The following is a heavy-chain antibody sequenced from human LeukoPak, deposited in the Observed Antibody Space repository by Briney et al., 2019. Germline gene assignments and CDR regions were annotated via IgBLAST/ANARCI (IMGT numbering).Heavy chain of an antibody. CDR3: AKTGAIGITMIVADAFDI. D-gene: IGHD3-22*01. V-gene: IGHV4-34*01. J-gene: IGHJ3*02. Sequence: SETLSLTCAVYGGSFSGYYWSWIRQPPGKGLEWIGEINHSGSTNYNPSLKSRVTISVDTSKNQFSLKLSSVTAADTAVYYCAKTGAIGITMIVADAFDIWGQGTMVTVSS. CDR2: INHSGST. CDR1: GGSFSGYY.